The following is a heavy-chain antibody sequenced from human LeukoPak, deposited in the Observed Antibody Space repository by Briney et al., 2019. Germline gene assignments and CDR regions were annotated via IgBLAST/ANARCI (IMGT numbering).Heavy chain of an antibody. CDR3: ARVQKYSGSYYFDY. J-gene: IGHJ4*02. D-gene: IGHD3-10*01. CDR2: MYYSGST. Sequence: SETLSLTCTVSGGSISSSIYYWGWIRQPPGKGLEWIGSMYYSGSTYYNPSLKSRVTVSVDTSKNQFSLKLSSVTAAYTAVYYCARVQKYSGSYYFDYWGQGTLVTVSS. CDR1: GGSISSSIYY. V-gene: IGHV4-39*01.